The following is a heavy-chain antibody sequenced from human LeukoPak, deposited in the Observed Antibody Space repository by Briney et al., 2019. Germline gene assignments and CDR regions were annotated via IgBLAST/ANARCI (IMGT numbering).Heavy chain of an antibody. V-gene: IGHV1-2*02. CDR1: GYTFTGYY. D-gene: IGHD5-18*01. CDR3: ARARGIQLWDYYYYMDV. CDR2: INPNSGGT. J-gene: IGHJ6*03. Sequence: ASVKVSCEASGYTFTGYYMHWVRQAPGQGLEWMGWINPNSGGTNYAQKFQGRVTMTRDTSISTAYMELSRLRSDDTAVYYCARARGIQLWDYYYYMDVWGKGTTVTVSS.